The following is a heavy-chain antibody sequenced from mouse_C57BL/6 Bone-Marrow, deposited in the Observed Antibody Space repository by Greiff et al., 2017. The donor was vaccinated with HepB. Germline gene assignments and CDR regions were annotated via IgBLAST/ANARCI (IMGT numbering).Heavy chain of an antibody. J-gene: IGHJ3*01. CDR3: ARILITSPFAY. CDR2: IWWDDDK. D-gene: IGHD1-1*01. V-gene: IGHV8-8*01. Sequence: QVTLKASGPGILQPSQTLSLTCSFSGFSLSTFGLGVGWIRRPSGQGLEWLEHIWWDDDKSYNPALKSRLTISKDTSTNQVFLKIANVDTADTATYYCARILITSPFAYWGQGTLVTVSA. CDR1: GFSLSTFGLG.